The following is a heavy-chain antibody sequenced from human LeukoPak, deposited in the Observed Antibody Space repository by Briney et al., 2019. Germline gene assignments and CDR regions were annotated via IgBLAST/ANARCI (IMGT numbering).Heavy chain of an antibody. CDR1: GFTFTRHG. J-gene: IGHJ4*02. Sequence: GGSLRLSCSASGFTFTRHGMHWVRQAPGKGLEWVAVIWYDGGDKYYADSVKGRFTISRDNSKNTLYLQMNGLRVEDTAVYYCARDITSHYFDYCGQGTLVTVSS. V-gene: IGHV3-33*01. D-gene: IGHD1-14*01. CDR3: ARDITSHYFDY. CDR2: IWYDGGDK.